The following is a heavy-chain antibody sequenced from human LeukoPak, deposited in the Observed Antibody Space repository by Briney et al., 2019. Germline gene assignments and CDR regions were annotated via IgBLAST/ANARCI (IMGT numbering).Heavy chain of an antibody. CDR2: ISGSGGSI. D-gene: IGHD6-13*01. CDR1: GFTFSTYW. V-gene: IGHV3-23*01. Sequence: QPGGSLRLSCAASGFTFSTYWMSWVRQAPGKGLEWVSAISGSGGSIYYADSVKGRFTISRDNSKNTLYLQMNSLRAEDTAVYYCAKHGYSSSWYNWFDPWGQGTLVTVSS. J-gene: IGHJ5*02. CDR3: AKHGYSSSWYNWFDP.